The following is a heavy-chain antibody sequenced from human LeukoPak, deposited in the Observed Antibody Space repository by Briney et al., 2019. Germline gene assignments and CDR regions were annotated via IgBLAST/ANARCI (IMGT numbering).Heavy chain of an antibody. J-gene: IGHJ3*02. CDR3: ARADYYDSSGYYYVNAFDI. D-gene: IGHD3-22*01. Sequence: ASVKVSCKASGYTFTSYGISWVRQAPGQGLEWMGWISAYNGNTNYAQKLQGRVTMTTDTSTSTAYMELRSLRSDDTAVYYCARADYYDSSGYYYVNAFDIWGQGTMVTGSS. V-gene: IGHV1-18*01. CDR2: ISAYNGNT. CDR1: GYTFTSYG.